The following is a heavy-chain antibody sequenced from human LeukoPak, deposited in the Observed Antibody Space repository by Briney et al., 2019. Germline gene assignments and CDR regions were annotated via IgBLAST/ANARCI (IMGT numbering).Heavy chain of an antibody. Sequence: SETLSLTCTVSSGSISTSNYYWGWVRQPPGKALEWIGNIFYSGSTYYSPSLKSRVTISLDTSRNQFSLKLNSVTAADTAVYYCARRPAMTTVTTSGFLDYWGQGTLVTVSS. J-gene: IGHJ4*02. CDR1: SGSISTSNYY. CDR2: IFYSGST. V-gene: IGHV4-39*07. D-gene: IGHD4-17*01. CDR3: ARRPAMTTVTTSGFLDY.